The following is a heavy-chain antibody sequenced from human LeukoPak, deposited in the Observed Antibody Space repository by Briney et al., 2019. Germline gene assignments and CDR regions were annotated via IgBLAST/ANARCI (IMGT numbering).Heavy chain of an antibody. Sequence: ASVKVSCKASGYTFTSYGISWVRQAPGQGLEWMGWISAYNGNTNYAQKLQGRVTMTTDTSTSTAYMEVRSLRSDDTAVYYCARGGTQQLWFFPSDYWGQGTLVTVSS. CDR2: ISAYNGNT. D-gene: IGHD5-18*01. CDR3: ARGGTQQLWFFPSDY. CDR1: GYTFTSYG. J-gene: IGHJ4*02. V-gene: IGHV1-18*01.